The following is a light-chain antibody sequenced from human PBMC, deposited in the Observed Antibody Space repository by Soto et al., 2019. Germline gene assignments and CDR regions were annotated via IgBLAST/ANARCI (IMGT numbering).Light chain of an antibody. J-gene: IGLJ2*01. CDR1: SSNTGSNY. CDR2: SNN. CDR3: AAWDDSLSGPHVV. Sequence: QSVLTQPPSASGTPGQRVTISCSGSSSNTGSNYVYWYQQLPGTAPKLLIYSNNQPPSGVPDRFSGSKSGTSASLAISGLRSEDEADYYFAAWDDSLSGPHVVFGGGTKLTVL. V-gene: IGLV1-47*02.